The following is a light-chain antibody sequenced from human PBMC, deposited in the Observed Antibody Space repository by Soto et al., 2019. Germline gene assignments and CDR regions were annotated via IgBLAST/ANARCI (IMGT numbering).Light chain of an antibody. Sequence: QSVLTQSPSASGAPGHTVTISCSGRSSNIGSNYVYWYHQLPGTAPRLVMYRAEQRPSGVSDRFSGSKSGTSASLDISGLRSEDEGDYYCAAWDDIVSGLVFGGGTKLTVL. J-gene: IGLJ2*01. CDR3: AAWDDIVSGLV. CDR2: RAE. CDR1: SSNIGSNY. V-gene: IGLV1-47*01.